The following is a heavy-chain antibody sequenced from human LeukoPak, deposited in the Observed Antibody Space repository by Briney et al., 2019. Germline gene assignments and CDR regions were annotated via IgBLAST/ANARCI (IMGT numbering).Heavy chain of an antibody. Sequence: PGGSLRLSCAASGFTFDDYAMHWVRAAPGEGVEGVSLISGDGDSTYYADSVKGRFTISRDNSKNSLYLQMNSLRTEDTAFYYCAKDWRPVVPAATSDYYYYGMDVWGQGTTVTVSS. CDR3: AKDWRPVVPAATSDYYYYGMDV. V-gene: IGHV3-43*02. CDR2: ISGDGDST. CDR1: GFTFDDYA. D-gene: IGHD2-2*01. J-gene: IGHJ6*02.